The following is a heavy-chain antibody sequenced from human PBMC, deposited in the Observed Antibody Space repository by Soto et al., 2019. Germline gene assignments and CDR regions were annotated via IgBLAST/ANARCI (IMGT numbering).Heavy chain of an antibody. V-gene: IGHV4-59*01. CDR2: IYYSGST. J-gene: IGHJ6*03. CDR3: ARDIAAAAYYYMDV. CDR1: GGSISSYY. Sequence: SETLSLTCTVSGGSISSYYWSWIRQPPGKGLEWIGYIYYSGSTNYNPSLKSRVTISVDTSTNQFSLKLSSVTAADTAVYYCARDIAAAAYYYMDVWGKGTAVTVS. D-gene: IGHD6-13*01.